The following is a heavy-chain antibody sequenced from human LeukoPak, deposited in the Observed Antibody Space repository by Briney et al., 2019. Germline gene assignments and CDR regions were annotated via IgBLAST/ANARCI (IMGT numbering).Heavy chain of an antibody. CDR1: GGSISNTNYY. V-gene: IGHV4-39*01. D-gene: IGHD5-24*01. Sequence: PSETLSLTCTVSGGSISNTNYYWGWIRQPPGKGLDWIGSIYYTGSTYYNPSLKSRVTISVDTSKNQFSLKLSSVTAADTAVYYCARLDAAAGRYLQFFYWGQGTLVTVSS. CDR2: IYYTGST. J-gene: IGHJ4*02. CDR3: ARLDAAAGRYLQFFY.